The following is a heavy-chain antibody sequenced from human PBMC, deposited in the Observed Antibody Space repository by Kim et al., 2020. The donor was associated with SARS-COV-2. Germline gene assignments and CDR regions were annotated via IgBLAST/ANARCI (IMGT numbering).Heavy chain of an antibody. D-gene: IGHD6-6*01. Sequence: NPSRKSRVTRSVDTSKNQFSLKLSSVTAADTAVYYCARGSSSSVLFAFDIWGQGTMVTVSS. J-gene: IGHJ3*02. CDR3: ARGSSSSVLFAFDI. V-gene: IGHV4-59*09.